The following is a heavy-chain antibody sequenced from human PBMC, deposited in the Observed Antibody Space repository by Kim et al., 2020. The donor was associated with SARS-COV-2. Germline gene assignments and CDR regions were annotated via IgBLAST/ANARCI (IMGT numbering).Heavy chain of an antibody. V-gene: IGHV3-9*01. CDR1: GFNFNDHA. Sequence: GGSLRLSCAAFGFNFNDHAMHWVRQAPGKGLEWVSGISWKGDTISYAASVMGRFTISRDNAESSLYLQMNSLRSEDTAFYYCAKVQGGFGYLSAFDYWG. J-gene: IGHJ4*01. CDR3: AKVQGGFGYLSAFDY. D-gene: IGHD5-12*01. CDR2: ISWKGDTI.